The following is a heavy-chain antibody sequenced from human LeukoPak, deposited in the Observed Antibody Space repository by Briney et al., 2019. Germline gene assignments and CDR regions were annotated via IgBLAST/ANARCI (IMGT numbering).Heavy chain of an antibody. CDR3: ARKALPGDSSGYCGAFDI. J-gene: IGHJ3*02. CDR2: INPNSGGT. D-gene: IGHD3-22*01. CDR1: GYTFTGYY. V-gene: IGHV1-2*02. Sequence: GASVKVSCKASGYTFTGYYMHWVRQAPGQGLEWMGWINPNSGGTNYAQKFQGRVTMTRDTSISTAYMELSRLRSDDTAVYYCARKALPGDSSGYCGAFDIWGQGTMVTVSS.